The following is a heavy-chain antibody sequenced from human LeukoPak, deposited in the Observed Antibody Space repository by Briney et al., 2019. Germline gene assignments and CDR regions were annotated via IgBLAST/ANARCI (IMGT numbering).Heavy chain of an antibody. CDR1: GYTFTAYY. CDR2: IYPYSGDT. D-gene: IGHD5-18*01. J-gene: IGHJ4*02. CDR3: ARDGDAVMVDFDY. V-gene: IGHV1-2*02. Sequence: HGASVKVSCKASGYTFTAYYMYWVRQAPGQGLEWMGWIYPYSGDTKFAQKFQGRVTMTRDTSISTACMELSRLTSDDTAVYYCARDGDAVMVDFDYWGQGTLVTVSS.